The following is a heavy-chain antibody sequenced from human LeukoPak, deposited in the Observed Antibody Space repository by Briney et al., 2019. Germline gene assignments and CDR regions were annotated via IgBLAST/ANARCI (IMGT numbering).Heavy chain of an antibody. CDR1: VFTFSSYA. Sequence: GGSLRLSCAASVFTFSSYAMSWVRQAPGKGLEWASAISGSGGSTYYSDSVKGRFTISRDNSKNTLYLQMNSLRAEDTAVYYCAIAAIQNFLFDYWGQGTLVTVSS. CDR2: ISGSGGST. D-gene: IGHD5-18*01. V-gene: IGHV3-23*01. J-gene: IGHJ4*02. CDR3: AIAAIQNFLFDY.